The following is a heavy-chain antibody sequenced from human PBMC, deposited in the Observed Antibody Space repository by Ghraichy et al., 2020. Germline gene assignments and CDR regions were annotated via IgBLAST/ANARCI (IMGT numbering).Heavy chain of an antibody. Sequence: GGSLRLSCAASGFTFSNYGMHWVRQAPGKGLEWVAVIWYDGSNKYYADSVKGRFTISRDNSKNTLYLQMNSLRAEDTAVYYCARENYDSSGYYIDYWGQGTMVTVSS. V-gene: IGHV3-33*08. CDR3: ARENYDSSGYYIDY. CDR1: GFTFSNYG. D-gene: IGHD3-22*01. J-gene: IGHJ4*02. CDR2: IWYDGSNK.